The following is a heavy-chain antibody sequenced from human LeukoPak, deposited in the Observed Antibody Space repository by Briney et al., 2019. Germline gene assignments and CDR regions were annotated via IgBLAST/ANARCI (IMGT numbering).Heavy chain of an antibody. D-gene: IGHD6-19*01. CDR3: ASRLNLGGWLPLRAFDI. CDR2: IYPGDSDT. CDR1: GYSFTSYW. J-gene: IGHJ3*02. Sequence: GESLKISCKGSGYSFTSYWIGWVRQMPGKGLEWMGIIYPGDSDTRYSPSFQGQVTISADKSISTAYLQWSSLKASDTAMYYCASRLNLGGWLPLRAFDIWGQGTMVTVSS. V-gene: IGHV5-51*01.